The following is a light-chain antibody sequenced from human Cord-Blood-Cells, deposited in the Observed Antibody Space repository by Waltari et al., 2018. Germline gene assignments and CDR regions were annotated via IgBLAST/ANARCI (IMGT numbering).Light chain of an antibody. V-gene: IGKV1-13*02. CDR1: KGISSA. CDR2: DAS. CDR3: QQFNSYPIT. Sequence: AIQLTQSPSSLSASVGARATIPCRASKGISSALAWYQQKPGKAPKLLIYDASSLESGVPSRFSGSGSGTDFTLTISSLQPEDFATYYCQQFNSYPITFGQGTRLEIK. J-gene: IGKJ5*01.